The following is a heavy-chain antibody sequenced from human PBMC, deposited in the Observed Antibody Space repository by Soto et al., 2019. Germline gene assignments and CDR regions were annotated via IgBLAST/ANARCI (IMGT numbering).Heavy chain of an antibody. Sequence: SETLSLTCIVSGESISSSSYYWGWIRQPPGKGLVWIGSIYYSGRTYYNPSFKSRVTISIDTSKNQFSLMLSSVTATDTAVYYCARQRTTVVAQAYFDHWGQGALVTVSS. CDR2: IYYSGRT. CDR3: ARQRTTVVAQAYFDH. CDR1: GESISSSSYY. V-gene: IGHV4-39*01. D-gene: IGHD2-15*01. J-gene: IGHJ4*02.